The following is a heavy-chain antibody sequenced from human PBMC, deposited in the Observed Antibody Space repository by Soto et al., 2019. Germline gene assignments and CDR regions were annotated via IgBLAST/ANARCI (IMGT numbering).Heavy chain of an antibody. D-gene: IGHD3-16*01. CDR1: GGSISSSDYY. CDR2: IYYSGST. CDR3: ASTTPMITDAFDI. V-gene: IGHV4-30-4*01. J-gene: IGHJ3*02. Sequence: QVQLQESGPGLLKPSQTLSLTCIVSGGSISSSDYYWSGIRQPPGKGLEWIGYIYYSGSTYYNPSLKSRVTISVDTSKNQFSLKLSSVTAADTAVYYCASTTPMITDAFDIWGQGTMVTVSS.